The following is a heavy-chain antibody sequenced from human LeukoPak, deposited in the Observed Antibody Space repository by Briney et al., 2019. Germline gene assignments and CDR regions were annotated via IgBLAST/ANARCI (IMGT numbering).Heavy chain of an antibody. CDR1: GGTLSSYA. D-gene: IGHD3-16*02. Sequence: SVKVSCKASGGTLSSYAISWVRQAPGQGLEWVGRIIPILGIANYAQKFQGRVTITADKSTSTAYMELSSLRSEDTAVYYCARDLPPVWGSYRYSFDYWGQGTLVTVSS. CDR3: ARDLPPVWGSYRYSFDY. CDR2: IIPILGIA. J-gene: IGHJ4*02. V-gene: IGHV1-69*04.